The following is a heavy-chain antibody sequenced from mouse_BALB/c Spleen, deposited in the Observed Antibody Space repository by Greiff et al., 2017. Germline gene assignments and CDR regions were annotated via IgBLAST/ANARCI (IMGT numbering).Heavy chain of an antibody. Sequence: EVQGVESGPGLVKPSQSLSLTCTVTGYSITSDYAWNWIRQFPGNKLEWMGYISYSGSTSYNPSLKSRISITRDTSKNQFFLQLNSVTTEDTATYYCARSNWDGYAMDYWGQGTSGTVSS. V-gene: IGHV3-2*02. D-gene: IGHD4-1*01. CDR3: ARSNWDGYAMDY. J-gene: IGHJ4*01. CDR1: GYSITSDYA. CDR2: ISYSGST.